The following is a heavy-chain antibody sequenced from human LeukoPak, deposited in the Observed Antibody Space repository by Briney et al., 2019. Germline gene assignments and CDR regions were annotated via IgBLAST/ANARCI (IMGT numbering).Heavy chain of an antibody. CDR3: ARDATYCTNGVCYTRFDY. CDR2: MNLDGSEK. D-gene: IGHD2-8*01. Sequence: PGGSLRLFCAASGFTFTSQWMSWVRQAPGKGLEWGARMNLDGSEKYYVDSVKGRFTIYRENAKTSLYLAMNSLRAEDTAVYYCARDATYCTNGVCYTRFDYWGQGTLVTVSS. CDR1: GFTFTSQW. V-gene: IGHV3-7*01. J-gene: IGHJ4*02.